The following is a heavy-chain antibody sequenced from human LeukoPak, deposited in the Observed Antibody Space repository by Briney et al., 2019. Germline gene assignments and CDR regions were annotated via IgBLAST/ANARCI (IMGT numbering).Heavy chain of an antibody. Sequence: SETLSLTCTVFGGSISLYYWSWIRQSAGRGLEWIGRMYVSGNANYNPSLKSRVTLSLETSKNQFSLRLNSVTAADTAVYYCARDTAGGSYYNVFDLWGRGTLVVVSS. J-gene: IGHJ4*02. CDR2: MYVSGNA. CDR1: GGSISLYY. CDR3: ARDTAGGSYYNVFDL. V-gene: IGHV4-4*07. D-gene: IGHD1-26*01.